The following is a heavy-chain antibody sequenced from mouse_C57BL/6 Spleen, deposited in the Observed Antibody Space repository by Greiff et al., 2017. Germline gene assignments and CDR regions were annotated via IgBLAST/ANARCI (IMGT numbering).Heavy chain of an antibody. CDR1: GYTFTDYN. V-gene: IGHV1-18*01. CDR3: ARSNYYGSAMDY. J-gene: IGHJ4*01. CDR2: INPNNGGT. D-gene: IGHD1-1*01. Sequence: EVKLQESGPELVKPGASVKIPCKASGYTFTDYNMDWVKQSHGKSLEWIGDINPNNGGTIYNQKFKGKATLTVDKSSSTAYMELRSLTSEDTAVYYCARSNYYGSAMDYWGQGTSVTVSS.